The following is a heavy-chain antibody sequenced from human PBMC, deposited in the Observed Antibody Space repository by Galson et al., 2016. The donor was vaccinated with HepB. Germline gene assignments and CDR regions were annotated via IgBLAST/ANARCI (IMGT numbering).Heavy chain of an antibody. Sequence: SLRLSCAASGFTFDDYAMHWVRQVPGKGLEWVSGISWNSGRIDYADSVKGRFTISRDNAKKSLYMQMNSLRHEDTALYYCAKWGNAGSSFNYFHKFVLDVWGQGTTVIVSS. J-gene: IGHJ6*02. V-gene: IGHV3-9*01. CDR3: AKWGNAGSSFNYFHKFVLDV. CDR1: GFTFDDYA. CDR2: ISWNSGRI. D-gene: IGHD1-26*01.